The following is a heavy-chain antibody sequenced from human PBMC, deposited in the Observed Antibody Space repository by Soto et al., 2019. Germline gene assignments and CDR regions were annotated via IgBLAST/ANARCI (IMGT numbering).Heavy chain of an antibody. CDR1: GGSISSSRYY. CDR3: ARPGIVTTINHDAFDI. D-gene: IGHD5-12*01. V-gene: IGHV4-39*01. CDR2: IFYSGST. Sequence: SETLSLTCTVSGGSISSSRYYWGWIRQPPGKGLEWIGSIFYSGSTYYHPSLKSRVTISVDTSKNQFSLKLSSVTAADTALYYCARPGIVTTINHDAFDIWGQGTMVTVSS. J-gene: IGHJ3*02.